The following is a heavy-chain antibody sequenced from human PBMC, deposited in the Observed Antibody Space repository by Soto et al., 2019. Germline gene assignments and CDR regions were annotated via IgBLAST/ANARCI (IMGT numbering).Heavy chain of an antibody. D-gene: IGHD3-10*01. V-gene: IGHV5-51*01. J-gene: IGHJ3*02. CDR3: ARRPGSAFDI. CDR1: GYSFTTNW. Sequence: GESLKISCKASGYSFTTNWIGWVRQMPGKGLEWMGIIYPADSDTRYSPSFQGQVTISADKSISTAYLQWGSLKASDTAMYYCARRPGSAFDIWGQGTMVTVSS. CDR2: IYPADSDT.